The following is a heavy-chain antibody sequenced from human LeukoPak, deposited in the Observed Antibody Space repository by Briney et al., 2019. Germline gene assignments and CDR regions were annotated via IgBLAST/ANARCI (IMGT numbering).Heavy chain of an antibody. CDR3: AKVGDYYGSGKYSNFDY. D-gene: IGHD3-10*01. CDR2: ISGSGSTT. J-gene: IGHJ4*02. Sequence: GGSLRLSCAASGLTFSSYAMTWVRQAPGKGLEWVSAISGSGSTTYYADSVKGRFTTSRDNSKNTLYLQMSSLRAEDTAVYYCAKVGDYYGSGKYSNFDYWGQGTLVTASS. V-gene: IGHV3-23*01. CDR1: GLTFSSYA.